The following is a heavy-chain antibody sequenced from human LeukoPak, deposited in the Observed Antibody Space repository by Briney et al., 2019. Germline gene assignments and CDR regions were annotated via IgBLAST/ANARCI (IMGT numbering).Heavy chain of an antibody. CDR3: ARDRRDRPFLVGATIIDY. D-gene: IGHD1-26*01. Sequence: SETLSLTCAVSGGSFSDSSWTWIRQPPGKGLEWIGGINHGGSTSYNPSLKSRVTISVDTSKNQFSLKLSSVTAADTAVYYCARDRRDRPFLVGATIIDYWGQGTLVTVSS. J-gene: IGHJ4*02. CDR2: INHGGST. CDR1: GGSFSDSS. V-gene: IGHV4-34*01.